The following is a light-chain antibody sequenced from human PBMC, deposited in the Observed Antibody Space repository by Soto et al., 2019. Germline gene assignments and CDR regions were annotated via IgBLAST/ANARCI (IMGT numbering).Light chain of an antibody. Sequence: QAVVTQPPSASGTPGQRATISCSGSSSNIGSNIVNWYQQIPGAAPKLLIYNNDHRPSGVPDRFSGSKSGTSASLAISGLQSEDEADYFCAVWDDSLNGNWVFGGGTQLTVL. J-gene: IGLJ3*02. V-gene: IGLV1-44*01. CDR3: AVWDDSLNGNWV. CDR2: NND. CDR1: SSNIGSNI.